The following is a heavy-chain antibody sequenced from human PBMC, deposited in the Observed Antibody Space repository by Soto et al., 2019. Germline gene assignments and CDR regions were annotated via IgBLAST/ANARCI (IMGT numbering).Heavy chain of an antibody. CDR2: ISAYNGNT. V-gene: IGHV1-18*01. CDR1: GYTFTSYG. D-gene: IGHD3-3*01. CDR3: ARVLGSITDFWSGYPDAFDI. Sequence: GASVKVSCKASGYTFTSYGISWVRQAPGQGLEWMGWISAYNGNTNYAQKLQGRVTMTTDTSTSTAYMELRSLRSDDTAVYYCARVLGSITDFWSGYPDAFDIWGQGTMVTVSS. J-gene: IGHJ3*02.